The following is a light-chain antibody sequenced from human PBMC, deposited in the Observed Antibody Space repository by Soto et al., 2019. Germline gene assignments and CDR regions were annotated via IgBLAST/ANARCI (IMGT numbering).Light chain of an antibody. CDR3: QHYSNWPPT. Sequence: EVVMSQSPATLSVSPGERVTLSCRASESVDRNLAWYHQKPGQGPGLLIYYASTRATGVPDRFTGSGSGTAFTLTISSLQSEDSGVYHCQHYSNWPPTFGPGTKVEIK. V-gene: IGKV3-15*01. CDR1: ESVDRN. J-gene: IGKJ3*01. CDR2: YAS.